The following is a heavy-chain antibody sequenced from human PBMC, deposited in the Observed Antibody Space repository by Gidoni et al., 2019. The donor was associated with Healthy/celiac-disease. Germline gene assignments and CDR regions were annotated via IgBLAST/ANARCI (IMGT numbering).Heavy chain of an antibody. D-gene: IGHD6-13*01. V-gene: IGHV3-11*01. CDR2: ISSSGSTI. CDR3: ARARYSSSWEKSYYYYYMDV. CDR1: GFPFSDYY. Sequence: QVQLVESGGGLVKPGGSLRLSCAASGFPFSDYYMSWIRQAPGKGLEWVSYISSSGSTIYYADSVKGRFTISRDNAKNSLYLQMNSLRAEDTAVYYCARARYSSSWEKSYYYYYMDVWGKGTTVTVSS. J-gene: IGHJ6*03.